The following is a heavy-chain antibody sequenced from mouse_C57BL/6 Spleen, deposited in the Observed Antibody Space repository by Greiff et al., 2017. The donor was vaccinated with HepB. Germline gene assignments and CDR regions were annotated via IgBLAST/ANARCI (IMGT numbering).Heavy chain of an antibody. Sequence: VQLQQSGTVLARPGASVKMSCKTSGYTFTSYWMHWVKQRPGQGLEWIGAIYPGNSDTSYNQKFKGKAKLTAVTSASTAYMELSSLTNEDSAVYYWTRRRTTVVSPDYFDYWGQGTTLTVSS. CDR2: IYPGNSDT. J-gene: IGHJ2*01. CDR1: GYTFTSYW. D-gene: IGHD1-1*01. CDR3: TRRRTTVVSPDYFDY. V-gene: IGHV1-5*01.